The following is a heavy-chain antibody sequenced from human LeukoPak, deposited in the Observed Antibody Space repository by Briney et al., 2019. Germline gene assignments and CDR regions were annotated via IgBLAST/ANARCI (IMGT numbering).Heavy chain of an antibody. CDR3: ARVGGQRLAPAFDY. V-gene: IGHV3-7*05. CDR1: GFTFSSYW. Sequence: QPGGSLRLSCAASGFTFSSYWMSWVRQAPGKGLEWVANIKQDGSEKYYVDSVKGRFTISRDNAKNSLYLQMNSLRAEDTAVYYCARVGGQRLAPAFDYWGQGTLVTVSS. D-gene: IGHD6-25*01. CDR2: IKQDGSEK. J-gene: IGHJ4*02.